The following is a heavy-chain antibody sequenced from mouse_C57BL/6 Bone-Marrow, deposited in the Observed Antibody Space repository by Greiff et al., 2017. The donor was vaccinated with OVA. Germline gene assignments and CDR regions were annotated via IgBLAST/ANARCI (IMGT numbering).Heavy chain of an antibody. CDR2: IYPSDSET. CDR1: GYTFTSYW. V-gene: IGHV1-61*01. Sequence: QVQLQQPGAELVRPGSSVKLSCKASGYTFTSYWMDWVKQRPGQGLEWIGNIYPSDSETHYNQKFKDKATLTVDKSSSTAYMQLSSLTSEDSAVYYCARELGYYFDYWGQGTTLTVSS. D-gene: IGHD4-1*01. CDR3: ARELGYYFDY. J-gene: IGHJ2*01.